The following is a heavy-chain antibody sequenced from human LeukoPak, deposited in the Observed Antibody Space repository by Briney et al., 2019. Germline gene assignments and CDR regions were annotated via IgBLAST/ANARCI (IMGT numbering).Heavy chain of an antibody. CDR1: GFTFSSYA. J-gene: IGHJ4*02. Sequence: GGSLRLSCAASGFTFSSYAITWVRQAPGEGLEWVSGISGSGGSTYYADSVKGRFIVSRDNSKNTMYLQMNSLRAEDTAVYYCARRRFDNGGYSDYWGQGTLVTVSS. V-gene: IGHV3-23*01. CDR3: ARRRFDNGGYSDY. D-gene: IGHD3-22*01. CDR2: ISGSGGST.